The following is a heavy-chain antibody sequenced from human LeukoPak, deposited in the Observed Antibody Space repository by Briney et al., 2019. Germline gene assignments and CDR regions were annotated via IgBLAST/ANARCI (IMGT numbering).Heavy chain of an antibody. J-gene: IGHJ4*02. CDR1: GYSISSGYY. Sequence: SETLSLTCTVSGYSISSGYYWSWIRQPPGKGLEWIGEINHSGSTNYNPSLKSRVTISVDTSKNQFSLKLSSVTAADTAVYYCARIGYSYGYYFDYWGQGTLVTVSS. CDR3: ARIGYSYGYYFDY. D-gene: IGHD5-18*01. CDR2: INHSGST. V-gene: IGHV4-38-2*02.